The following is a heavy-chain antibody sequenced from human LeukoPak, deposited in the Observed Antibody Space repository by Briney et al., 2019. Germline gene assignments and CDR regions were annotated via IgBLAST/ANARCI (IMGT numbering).Heavy chain of an antibody. D-gene: IGHD2-8*02. V-gene: IGHV4-59*01. Sequence: PSETLSLTCSVSGGSISSGYWSWIRQPPGKGLEWIAYMYNNGRSNYNPSLKSRVTISLDTSKNQFSLKLSSVTAPDTAVYYCAGGSGASWFDPWGQGTLVTVSS. CDR1: GGSISSGY. CDR3: AGGSGASWFDP. J-gene: IGHJ5*02. CDR2: MYNNGRS.